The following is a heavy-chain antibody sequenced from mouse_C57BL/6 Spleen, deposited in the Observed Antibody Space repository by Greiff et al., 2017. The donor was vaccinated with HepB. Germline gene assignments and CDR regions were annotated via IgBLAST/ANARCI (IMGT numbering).Heavy chain of an antibody. CDR2: ISSGGDYI. V-gene: IGHV5-9-1*02. CDR1: GFTFSSYA. J-gene: IGHJ2*01. Sequence: EVQGVESGEGLVKPGGSLKLSCAASGFTFSSYAMSWVRQTPEKRLEWVAYISSGGDYIYYADTVKGRFTISIDNASNTLYLQMSSLKSEDTAMYYCTRDHGLRQLDYWGQGTTLTVSS. D-gene: IGHD2-4*01. CDR3: TRDHGLRQLDY.